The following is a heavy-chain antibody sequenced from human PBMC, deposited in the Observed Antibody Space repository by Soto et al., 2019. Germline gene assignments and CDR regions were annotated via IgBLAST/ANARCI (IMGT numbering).Heavy chain of an antibody. V-gene: IGHV4-59*01. D-gene: IGHD5-12*01. CDR3: ARLGDGYKPDDY. CDR2: IYYSGST. CDR1: GGSISSYY. J-gene: IGHJ4*02. Sequence: PXGTLSLTCTVSGGSISSYYWSWIRQPPGKGLEWIGYIYYSGSTNYNPSLKSRVTISVDTSKNQFSLKLSSVTAADTAVYYCARLGDGYKPDDYWGQGTLVTVSS.